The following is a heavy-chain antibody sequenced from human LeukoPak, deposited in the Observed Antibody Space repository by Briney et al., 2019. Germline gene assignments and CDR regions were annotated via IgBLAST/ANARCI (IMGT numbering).Heavy chain of an antibody. J-gene: IGHJ3*02. CDR2: IYGDDDK. Sequence: SGPTLVKPTQTLTLTCTFSGFSLSISGVGVGWIRQPPGKALEWLALIYGDDDKRYSPSLKTRLTITKDTSKNQVVFTMTNMDPVDTATYYCAHKKNSNAFDIWGQGTMVTVSS. V-gene: IGHV2-5*02. CDR1: GFSLSISGVG. D-gene: IGHD2/OR15-2a*01. CDR3: AHKKNSNAFDI.